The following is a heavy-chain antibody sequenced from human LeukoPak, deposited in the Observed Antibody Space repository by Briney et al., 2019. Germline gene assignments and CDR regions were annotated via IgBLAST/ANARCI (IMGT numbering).Heavy chain of an antibody. CDR3: ARAGGAVGIVVVIGFDY. V-gene: IGHV1-2*02. Sequence: ASVKISCKASGYTFTGYYMHWVRQAPGQGLEWMGWINPNSGGTNYAQKFQGRVTMTRDTSISTAYMELSRLRSDDTAVYYCARAGGAVGIVVVIGFDYWGQGTLVTVSS. J-gene: IGHJ4*02. D-gene: IGHD3-22*01. CDR1: GYTFTGYY. CDR2: INPNSGGT.